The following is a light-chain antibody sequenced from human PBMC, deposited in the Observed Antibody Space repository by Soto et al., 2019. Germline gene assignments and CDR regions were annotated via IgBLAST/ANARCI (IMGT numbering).Light chain of an antibody. J-gene: IGKJ5*01. V-gene: IGKV3-20*01. Sequence: EIVLTQSPATLSLSPWERATLSCRASQSVSSSYLAWYQQKPGQAPRLLIYAASSSATGVPGRFSGSGSGTEFTLTISRLESEDFAVYYCQHYGNSPYTFGQGTRLEIK. CDR3: QHYGNSPYT. CDR1: QSVSSSY. CDR2: AAS.